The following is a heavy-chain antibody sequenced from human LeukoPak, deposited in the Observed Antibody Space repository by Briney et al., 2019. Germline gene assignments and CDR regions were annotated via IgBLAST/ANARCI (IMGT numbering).Heavy chain of an antibody. Sequence: ASVKVSCKASGGTFSSYAISWVRQAPGQGLEWKEGIIPIFGTANYAQKFQGRVTITADESTSTAYMELSSLRSEDTAVYYCARDSSGWYTADYWGQGTLVTVSS. D-gene: IGHD6-19*01. J-gene: IGHJ4*02. CDR2: IIPIFGTA. CDR1: GGTFSSYA. CDR3: ARDSSGWYTADY. V-gene: IGHV1-69*13.